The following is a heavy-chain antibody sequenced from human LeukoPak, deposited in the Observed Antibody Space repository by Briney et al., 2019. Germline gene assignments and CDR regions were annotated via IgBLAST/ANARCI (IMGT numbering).Heavy chain of an antibody. Sequence: PGGSLRLSCAASGFTVSSNYMSWVRQAPGKGLEWVSVIYSGGSTYYADSVKGRFTISRHNSKNTLYLQMNSLRAEDTAVYYCAKAPYYYDSSGYPKVGAFDIWGQGTMVTVSS. CDR1: GFTVSSNY. D-gene: IGHD3-22*01. V-gene: IGHV3-53*04. J-gene: IGHJ3*02. CDR2: IYSGGST. CDR3: AKAPYYYDSSGYPKVGAFDI.